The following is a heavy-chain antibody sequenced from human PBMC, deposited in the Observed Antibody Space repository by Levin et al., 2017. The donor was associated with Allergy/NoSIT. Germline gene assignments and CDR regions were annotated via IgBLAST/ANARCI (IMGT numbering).Heavy chain of an antibody. CDR3: ARTAVHGEQWSLHYFDY. D-gene: IGHD6-19*01. V-gene: IGHV4-59*01. Sequence: GSLRLSCTVSGGSISSYYWSWIRQPPGKGLEWIGYIYYSGSTNYNPSLKSRVTISVDTSKNQFSLKLSSVTAADTAVYYCARTAVHGEQWSLHYFDYWGQGTLVTVSS. CDR2: IYYSGST. CDR1: GGSISSYY. J-gene: IGHJ4*02.